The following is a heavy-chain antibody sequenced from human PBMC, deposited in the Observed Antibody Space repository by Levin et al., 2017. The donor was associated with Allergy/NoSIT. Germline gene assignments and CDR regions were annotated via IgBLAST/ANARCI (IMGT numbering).Heavy chain of an antibody. CDR3: ARDRARITMIVLKTPGISNYGMDV. CDR1: GYTFTSYG. D-gene: IGHD3-22*01. V-gene: IGHV1-18*01. Sequence: PLASVKVSCKASGYTFTSYGISWVRQAPGQGLEWMGWISAYNGNTNYAQKLQGRVTMTTDTSTSTAYMELRSLRSDDTAVYYCARDRARITMIVLKTPGISNYGMDVWGQGTTVTVSS. CDR2: ISAYNGNT. J-gene: IGHJ6*02.